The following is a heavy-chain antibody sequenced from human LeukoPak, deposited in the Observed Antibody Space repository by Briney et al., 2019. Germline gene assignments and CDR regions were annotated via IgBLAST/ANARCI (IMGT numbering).Heavy chain of an antibody. Sequence: SETLSLTCTVSGGSISSGGYYWSWIRQPPGKGLEWIGYIYHSGSTYYNPSLKSRVTISVDRSKNQFSLKLSSVTAADTAVYYCARRSYGSGWYFDYWGQGTLVTVSS. CDR1: GGSISSGGYY. CDR3: ARRSYGSGWYFDY. CDR2: IYHSGST. D-gene: IGHD6-19*01. J-gene: IGHJ4*02. V-gene: IGHV4-30-2*01.